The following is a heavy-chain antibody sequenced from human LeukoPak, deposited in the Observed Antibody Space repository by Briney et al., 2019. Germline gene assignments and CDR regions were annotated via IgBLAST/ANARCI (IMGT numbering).Heavy chain of an antibody. J-gene: IGHJ4*02. Sequence: SGGSLRLSCAASGFTFSSYSMNWVRQAPGKGLEWVSSISSSSSYIYYADSVKGRFTISRDNSKNSLYLQMNSLRAEDTAVYYCARDRSSGSPFDYWGQGTLVTVSS. CDR1: GFTFSSYS. V-gene: IGHV3-21*01. CDR2: ISSSSSYI. D-gene: IGHD3-22*01. CDR3: ARDRSSGSPFDY.